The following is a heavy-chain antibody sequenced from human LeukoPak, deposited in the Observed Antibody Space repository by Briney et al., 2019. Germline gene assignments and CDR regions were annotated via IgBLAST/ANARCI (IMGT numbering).Heavy chain of an antibody. CDR2: ISGSGGST. J-gene: IGHJ4*02. D-gene: IGHD6-19*01. V-gene: IGHV3-23*01. Sequence: GGSLRLSCAASGFTFSSSSMSWVRQAPGKGLEWVSVISGSGGSTDYADSVKGRFTISRDNSKNTLYLQINSLRAEDTAVYYCAKGSGWYVWGQGTLVAVSS. CDR1: GFTFSSSS. CDR3: AKGSGWYV.